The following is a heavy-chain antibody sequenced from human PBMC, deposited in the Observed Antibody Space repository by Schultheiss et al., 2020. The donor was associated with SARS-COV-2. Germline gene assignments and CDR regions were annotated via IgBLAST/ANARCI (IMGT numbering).Heavy chain of an antibody. D-gene: IGHD1-1*01. J-gene: IGHJ6*02. CDR1: GFSLSTSGVG. V-gene: IGHV2-5*02. Sequence: SGPTLVKPTQTLTLTCTFSGFSLSTSGVGVGWIRQPPGKALEWLALIYWDDDKRYSPSLKSRLTITKDTSKNQVVLTMTNMYPVDTATYYCARSSGTGTVLYYYYGMDVWGQGTTVTVSS. CDR2: IYWDDDK. CDR3: ARSSGTGTVLYYYYGMDV.